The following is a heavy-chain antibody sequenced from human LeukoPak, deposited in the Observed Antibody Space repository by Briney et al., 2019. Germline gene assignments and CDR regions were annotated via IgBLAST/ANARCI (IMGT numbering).Heavy chain of an antibody. V-gene: IGHV4-38-2*02. Sequence: SETLSLTCTVSGYSISSGYYWGWIRQPPGKGLEWIGRIYTSGSTNYNPSLKSRVTISVDTSKNQFSLKLSSVTAADTAVYYCARFFMVRGVIDDYWGQGTLVTVSS. CDR1: GYSISSGYY. CDR2: IYTSGST. D-gene: IGHD3-10*01. CDR3: ARFFMVRGVIDDY. J-gene: IGHJ4*02.